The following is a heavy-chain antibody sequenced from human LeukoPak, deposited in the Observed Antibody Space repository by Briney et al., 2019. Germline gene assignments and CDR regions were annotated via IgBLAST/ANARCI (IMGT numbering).Heavy chain of an antibody. CDR1: GYSFADYY. J-gene: IGHJ5*02. CDR3: ATNILVRDIINWFDP. CDR2: IKPNSGGT. D-gene: IGHD3-10*01. Sequence: ASVKVSCKASGYSFADYYMHWVRQAPGQGLEWMGWIKPNSGGTRSAQKFQGRVTMTRDTSISTAYMELSSLRYDDTAVYYCATNILVRDIINWFDPWGQGTLVTVST. V-gene: IGHV1-2*02.